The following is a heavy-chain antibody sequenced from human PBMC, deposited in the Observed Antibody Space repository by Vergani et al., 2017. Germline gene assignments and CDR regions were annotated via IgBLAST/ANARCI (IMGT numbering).Heavy chain of an antibody. CDR2: IQFDGRNK. Sequence: QVQLVESGGGVVQRGGSLRLSCATSGFTLSNYDMQWIRQGPGKGLEFVAFIQFDGRNKYYADSVKGRFTLSRDFSKNTLYLQMNSLRTDDTATYYCAKHFRGWGIDYWGQGTQVIVSS. V-gene: IGHV3-30*02. J-gene: IGHJ4*02. CDR1: GFTLSNYD. CDR3: AKHFRGWGIDY. D-gene: IGHD3-16*01.